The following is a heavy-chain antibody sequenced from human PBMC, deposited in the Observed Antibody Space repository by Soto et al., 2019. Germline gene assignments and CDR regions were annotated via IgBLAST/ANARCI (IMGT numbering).Heavy chain of an antibody. CDR1: GFTVSYNY. D-gene: IGHD3-10*01. V-gene: IGHV3-53*01. Sequence: PGGSLRLSCAVSGFTVSYNYMNWVRQAPGEGLEWVSVIYRGGDTFYADSVKGRFTISRDNSKNTLYLQMNSLRAEDTAVYYCARGMYGSGSYYIGDAFDMWGQGTMVTVSS. J-gene: IGHJ3*02. CDR2: IYRGGDT. CDR3: ARGMYGSGSYYIGDAFDM.